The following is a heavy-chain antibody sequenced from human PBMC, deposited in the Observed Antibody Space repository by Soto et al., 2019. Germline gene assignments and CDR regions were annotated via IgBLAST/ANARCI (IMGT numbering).Heavy chain of an antibody. Sequence: GAPVKVSCKASGGTFSSYTIRWVRQAPGQGLEWMGRIIPILGIANYAQKFQGRVTITADKSTSTAYMELSSLRSEDTAVYYCARSIAAAGLYYYYGMDVWGQGTTVTSP. CDR1: GGTFSSYT. CDR3: ARSIAAAGLYYYYGMDV. V-gene: IGHV1-69*02. J-gene: IGHJ6*02. D-gene: IGHD6-13*01. CDR2: IIPILGIA.